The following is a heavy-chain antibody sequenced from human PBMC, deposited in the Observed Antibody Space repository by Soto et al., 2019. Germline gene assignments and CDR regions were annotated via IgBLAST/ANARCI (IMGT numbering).Heavy chain of an antibody. CDR2: IIPILGTA. J-gene: IGHJ6*02. CDR3: ARVGGDIVVVPAARSYYYYGMDV. D-gene: IGHD2-2*01. V-gene: IGHV1-69*01. Sequence: QVQLVQSGAEVKKPGSSVKVSCKASGGTFSSYAISWVRQAPGQGLEWMGGIIPILGTANYAQKFQGRVTITADESPSTAYMELSSLRSEDTAVYYCARVGGDIVVVPAARSYYYYGMDVWGQGTTVTVSS. CDR1: GGTFSSYA.